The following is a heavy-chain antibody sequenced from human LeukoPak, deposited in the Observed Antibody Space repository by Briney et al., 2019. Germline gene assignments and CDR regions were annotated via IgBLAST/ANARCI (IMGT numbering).Heavy chain of an antibody. D-gene: IGHD2-2*01. CDR3: ARDVVVVPAAIHYGMDV. J-gene: IGHJ6*02. CDR2: INHSGRT. Sequence: SETLSLTCAVYGGSFSDYFWGWIRQPPGKGLEWIGEINHSGRTYYNPSLKSRVTISVDTSKNQFSLNLSSVTAADPAVYYCARDVVVVPAAIHYGMDVWGHGTTVTVSS. V-gene: IGHV4-34*01. CDR1: GGSFSDYF.